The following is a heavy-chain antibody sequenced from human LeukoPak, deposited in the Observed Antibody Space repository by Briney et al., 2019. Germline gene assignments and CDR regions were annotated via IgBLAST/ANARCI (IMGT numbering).Heavy chain of an antibody. CDR3: AKGTAGRGSNYVVPGVEADYFDY. J-gene: IGHJ4*02. CDR1: GFTFSSYS. Sequence: PGGSLRLSCAASGFTFSSYSMNWVRQAPGKGLEWVSSISSSSSYIYYADSVKGRFTISRDNAKNSLYLQMNSLRAEDTAVYYCAKGTAGRGSNYVVPGVEADYFDYWGQGTLVTVSS. V-gene: IGHV3-21*04. D-gene: IGHD4-11*01. CDR2: ISSSSSYI.